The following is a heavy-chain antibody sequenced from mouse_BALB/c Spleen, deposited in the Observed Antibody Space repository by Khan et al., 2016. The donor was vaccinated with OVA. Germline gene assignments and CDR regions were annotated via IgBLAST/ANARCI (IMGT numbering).Heavy chain of an antibody. J-gene: IGHJ3*01. Sequence: QVQLQQSGAELARPGASVKLSCKASGYTFTDYYINWVKQRTGQGLEWIGEISPGSGDTYYNERFKGKATLTADKSSSTAYLQLSSLTSEASAVYIGARKNYFGATFAYWGQGTLVTVSA. CDR1: GYTFTDYY. D-gene: IGHD1-2*01. CDR3: ARKNYFGATFAY. V-gene: IGHV1-77*01. CDR2: ISPGSGDT.